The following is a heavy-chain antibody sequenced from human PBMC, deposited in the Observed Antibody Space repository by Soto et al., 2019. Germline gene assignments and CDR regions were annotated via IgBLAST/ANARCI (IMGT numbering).Heavy chain of an antibody. Sequence: SETLSLTCTVSGGSIRSGDYYWSWIRQPPGKGLESIGYIYYSGSTYYNPSLKSRVTISVDTSKNQFSLKLSSVTAADTAVYYCARWWSGSRQGFDPWGQGTLVTVSS. CDR3: ARWWSGSRQGFDP. CDR2: IYYSGST. V-gene: IGHV4-30-4*01. J-gene: IGHJ5*02. CDR1: GGSIRSGDYY. D-gene: IGHD3-3*01.